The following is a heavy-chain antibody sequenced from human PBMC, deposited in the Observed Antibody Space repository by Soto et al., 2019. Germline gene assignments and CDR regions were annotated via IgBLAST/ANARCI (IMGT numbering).Heavy chain of an antibody. J-gene: IGHJ6*02. Sequence: ASVKVSCKASGYTFTSYGISWVRQAPGQGLEWMGWISAYNGNTNYAQKLQGRVTMTTDTSTSTAYMELRSLRSDDTAVYYCARVSRCTNGVCPLDYYYGMDVWGQGTTVTVSS. CDR1: GYTFTSYG. CDR2: ISAYNGNT. CDR3: ARVSRCTNGVCPLDYYYGMDV. D-gene: IGHD2-8*01. V-gene: IGHV1-18*01.